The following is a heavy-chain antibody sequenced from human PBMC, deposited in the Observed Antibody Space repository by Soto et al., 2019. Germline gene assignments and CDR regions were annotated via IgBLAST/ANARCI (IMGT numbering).Heavy chain of an antibody. J-gene: IGHJ5*02. D-gene: IGHD6-19*01. CDR3: ARTRGSGWYGDNWFDP. CDR2: GHYSGTT. CDR1: GGSINSYH. V-gene: IGHV4-59*01. Sequence: KPSETLSLTCTVSGGSINSYHWSWIRQPPGKGLEWIGYGHYSGTTYYNPSLKSRVTMSVDMSKNQFSLKLSSVTAADTAVYYCARTRGSGWYGDNWFDPWGQGTLVTVSS.